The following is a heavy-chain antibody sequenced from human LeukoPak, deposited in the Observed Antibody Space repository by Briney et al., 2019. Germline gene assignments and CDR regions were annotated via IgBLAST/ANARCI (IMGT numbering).Heavy chain of an antibody. Sequence: SETLSLACTVSVGSISSHYWSWIRQPPGKGLEWIGYIYYSGSTNYNPSLKSRVTISVDTSKNQFSLKLSSVTAADTAVYYCARGAFFYPRQQDPNWFDPWGQGTLVTVSS. J-gene: IGHJ5*02. D-gene: IGHD6-13*01. CDR3: ARGAFFYPRQQDPNWFDP. CDR1: VGSISSHY. V-gene: IGHV4-59*11. CDR2: IYYSGST.